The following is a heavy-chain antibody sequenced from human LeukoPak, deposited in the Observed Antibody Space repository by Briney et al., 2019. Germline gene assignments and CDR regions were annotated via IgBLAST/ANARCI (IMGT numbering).Heavy chain of an antibody. J-gene: IGHJ4*02. CDR3: ARLSTVTTSFDY. CDR2: ISTTGST. D-gene: IGHD4-17*01. V-gene: IGHV4-61*02. CDR1: VGSISSGPYY. Sequence: SETLSLTCTVSVGSISSGPYYWNWLRQPAGKGLEWIGRISTTGSTYYNPSLKSRLTLSIDTSNNQFSLSLNSVTAADTAVYYCARLSTVTTSFDYWGQGTLVTVSS.